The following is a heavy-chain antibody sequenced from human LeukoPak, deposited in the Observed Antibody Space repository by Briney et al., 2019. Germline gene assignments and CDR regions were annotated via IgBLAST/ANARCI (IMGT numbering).Heavy chain of an antibody. Sequence: SETLSLTCTVSGGSISSYYWSWIRQPPGKGLEWIGYIYYSGSTNYNPSLKSRVTISVDTSKNQFSLKLSSVTAADTAVYYCARLRLSGSYFDYWGQGTLVTVSS. D-gene: IGHD1-26*01. CDR3: ARLRLSGSYFDY. CDR2: IYYSGST. J-gene: IGHJ4*02. CDR1: GGSISSYY. V-gene: IGHV4-59*08.